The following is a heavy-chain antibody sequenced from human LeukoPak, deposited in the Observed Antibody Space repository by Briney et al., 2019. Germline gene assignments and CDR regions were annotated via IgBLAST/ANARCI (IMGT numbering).Heavy chain of an antibody. D-gene: IGHD3-16*01. CDR2: INPNSGGT. Sequence: GASVKVSCKASGYTFTGYYMHWVRQAPGQGLEWMRWINPNSGGTNYAQKFQGRVTMTRDTSISTAYMELSRLRSDDTAVYYCARGRGSHPFDAFDIWGQGTMVTVSS. CDR3: ARGRGSHPFDAFDI. CDR1: GYTFTGYY. J-gene: IGHJ3*02. V-gene: IGHV1-2*02.